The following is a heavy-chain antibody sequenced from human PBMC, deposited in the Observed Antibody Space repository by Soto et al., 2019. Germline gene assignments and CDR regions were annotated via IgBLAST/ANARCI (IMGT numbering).Heavy chain of an antibody. CDR2: IIPIFGTA. V-gene: IGHV1-69*12. CDR1: GGTFSSYA. D-gene: IGHD2-2*01. CDR3: ARHVPAAGYYYGMDV. Sequence: QVQLVQSGAEVKKPGSSVKVSCKASGGTFSSYAISWVRQAPGQGLEWMGGIIPIFGTADYAQKFQGRVRLPADESTSTAYMELSSLRSEATAVYYCARHVPAAGYYYGMDVWGQGTTVTVSS. J-gene: IGHJ6*02.